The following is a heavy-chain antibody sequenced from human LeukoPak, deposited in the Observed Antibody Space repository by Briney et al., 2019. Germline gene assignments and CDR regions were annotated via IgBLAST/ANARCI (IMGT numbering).Heavy chain of an antibody. CDR2: IYTSGST. V-gene: IGHV4-4*07. CDR1: GGSISSYY. J-gene: IGHJ6*03. D-gene: IGHD1-1*01. CDR3: ARCSTGTYYYYYYMDV. Sequence: KPSETLSLTCTVSGGSISSYYWSWIRLPAGKGLEWIGRIYTSGSTNYNPSLKSRVTMSVDTSKNQFSLKLSSVTAADTAVYYCARCSTGTYYYYYYMDVRGKGTTVTVSS.